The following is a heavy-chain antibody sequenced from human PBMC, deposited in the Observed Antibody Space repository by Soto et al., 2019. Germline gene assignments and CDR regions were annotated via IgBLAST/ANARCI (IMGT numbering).Heavy chain of an antibody. V-gene: IGHV4-59*08. CDR2: IYYSGST. J-gene: IGHJ6*03. D-gene: IGHD3-3*01. Sequence: SETLSLTCTVSGGSISSYYWSWIRQPPGKGLEWIGYIYYSGSTNYNPSLKSRITISVDTSKNQFSLKLSSVTAADTAVYYCARRGYDFWSGYSKKHYYYYYYMDVWGKGTTVTVSS. CDR1: GGSISSYY. CDR3: ARRGYDFWSGYSKKHYYYYYYMDV.